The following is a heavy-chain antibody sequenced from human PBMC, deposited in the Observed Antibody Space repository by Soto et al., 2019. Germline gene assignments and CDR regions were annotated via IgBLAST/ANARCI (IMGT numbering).Heavy chain of an antibody. CDR2: IYYSGST. CDR3: ARYCSGGSCYLLGKYYFDY. J-gene: IGHJ4*02. Sequence: SETLSLTCTVSGGSISSGVYYWSWIRQHPGKGLEWIGYIYYSGSTYYNPSLKSRVTISVDTSKNQFSLKLSSVTAADTAVYYCARYCSGGSCYLLGKYYFDYWGQGTLVTVS. V-gene: IGHV4-31*03. CDR1: GGSISSGVYY. D-gene: IGHD2-15*01.